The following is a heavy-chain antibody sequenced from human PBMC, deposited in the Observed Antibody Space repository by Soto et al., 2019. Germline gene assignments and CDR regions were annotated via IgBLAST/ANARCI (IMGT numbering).Heavy chain of an antibody. V-gene: IGHV3-9*01. CDR2: ISWNSGSI. Sequence: EVQLVESGGGLVQPGRSLRLSCAASGFTFDDYAMHWVREAPGKGLEWVSGISWNSGSIGYADSVKGRFTISRDNAKNSLYVQMNRLRAEDTALYYCVKDISGYSSTYYGMDVWGQGSTVTVSS. D-gene: IGHD6-19*01. CDR1: GFTFDDYA. J-gene: IGHJ6*02. CDR3: VKDISGYSSTYYGMDV.